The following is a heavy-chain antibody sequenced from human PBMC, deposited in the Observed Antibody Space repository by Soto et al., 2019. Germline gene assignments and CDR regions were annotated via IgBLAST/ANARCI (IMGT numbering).Heavy chain of an antibody. D-gene: IGHD3-22*01. CDR3: ARRSYYYDSSGYYGGAFGYYFDH. CDR2: ISYDGSNK. J-gene: IGHJ4*02. CDR1: GCTFSSYA. Sequence: GGDLRLSWASSGCTFSSYAMPWVRHAPGKGLAWVAVISYDGSNKYYADSVKGRFTIYRDNSKNTLYLQMNSLRAEDTAVYYCARRSYYYDSSGYYGGAFGYYFDHWGQGT. V-gene: IGHV3-30-3*01.